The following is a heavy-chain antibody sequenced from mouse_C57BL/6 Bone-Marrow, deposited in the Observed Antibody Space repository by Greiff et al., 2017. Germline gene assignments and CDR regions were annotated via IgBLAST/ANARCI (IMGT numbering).Heavy chain of an antibody. CDR1: GYTFTSYW. J-gene: IGHJ1*03. CDR2: IDPYDSYT. Sequence: QVHVKQPGAELVMPGASVKLSCKASGYTFTSYWMHWVKQRPGQGLEWIGEIDPYDSYTNYNQKFKGKATLTVDKSSSTAYMQLSSLTSEDSAVYYCARVGLDGSTLHFPYWYFDVWGTGTTVTVSS. V-gene: IGHV1-69*01. D-gene: IGHD1-1*01. CDR3: ARVGLDGSTLHFPYWYFDV.